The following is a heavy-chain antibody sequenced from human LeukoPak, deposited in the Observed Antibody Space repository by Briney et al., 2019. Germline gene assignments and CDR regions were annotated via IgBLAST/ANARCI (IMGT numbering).Heavy chain of an antibody. V-gene: IGHV3-23*01. CDR2: VRGSGGGT. CDR3: VKARMPHCGTDCLES. CDR1: GFTFSNYG. J-gene: IGHJ4*02. D-gene: IGHD2-21*02. Sequence: GESLRLSCAASGFTFSNYGMSWVRQAPGKGLEWVSVVRGSGGGTYYADSVKGRFTISRDNSKNTVYLQMNSLRAEDTAVYYCVKARMPHCGTDCLESWGQGTLVTVSS.